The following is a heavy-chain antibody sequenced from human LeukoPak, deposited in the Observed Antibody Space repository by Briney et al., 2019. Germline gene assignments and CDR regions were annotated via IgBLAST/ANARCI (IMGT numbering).Heavy chain of an antibody. J-gene: IGHJ4*02. V-gene: IGHV3-21*01. Sequence: AGGSLRLPCAASGFTFSSYSMNWVRQAPGKGLEWVSSISSSSSYIYYADSVKGRFTISRDNAKNSLYLQMNSLRAEDTAVYYCARRATSCFDYWGQGTLVTVSS. D-gene: IGHD2-2*01. CDR2: ISSSSSYI. CDR1: GFTFSSYS. CDR3: ARRATSCFDY.